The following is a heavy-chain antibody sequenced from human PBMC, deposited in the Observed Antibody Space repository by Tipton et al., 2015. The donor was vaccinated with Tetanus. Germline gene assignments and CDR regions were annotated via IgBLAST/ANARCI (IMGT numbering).Heavy chain of an antibody. V-gene: IGHV3-11*01. CDR2: ITGSGSTI. CDR1: GFTFTDFY. CDR3: ARDDSGTLDY. Sequence: GSLRLSCAASGFTFTDFYMSWIRQAPGKGLEWLSYITGSGSTIHYADSVKGRFTISRDYAKNSLYLQMNGLRADDTAIYYCARDDSGTLDYWGQGTLFTVSS. D-gene: IGHD1-26*01. J-gene: IGHJ4*02.